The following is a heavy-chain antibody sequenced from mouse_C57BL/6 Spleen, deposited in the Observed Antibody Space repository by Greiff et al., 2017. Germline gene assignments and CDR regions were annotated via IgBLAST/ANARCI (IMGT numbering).Heavy chain of an antibody. Sequence: QVQLQQPGAELVKPGASVKLSCKASGYTFTSYWMHWVKQRPGQGLEWIGMIHPSSGSTNYNEKFKSKATLTVDTSSRLAYMLLSSLPSEDSAYYCCERQEEDAMDYWGQGTSVTVAS. CDR2: IHPSSGST. CDR3: ERQEEDAMDY. V-gene: IGHV1-64*01. J-gene: IGHJ4*01. CDR1: GYTFTSYW.